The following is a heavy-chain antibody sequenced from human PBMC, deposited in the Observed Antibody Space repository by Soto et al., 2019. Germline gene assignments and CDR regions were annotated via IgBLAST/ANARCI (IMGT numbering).Heavy chain of an antibody. D-gene: IGHD3-10*01. J-gene: IGHJ4*02. Sequence: QLQLQESGPGLVKPSETLSLTCNVSGGSISSRSYYWGWIRQPPGKGLEWIGSIYYSGSTYYNPSLKSRVTISVDTSKNQFSLKLSSVTAAATAVYYCARQSYGPKPEDYWGQGTLVTVSS. CDR1: GGSISSRSYY. CDR2: IYYSGST. V-gene: IGHV4-39*01. CDR3: ARQSYGPKPEDY.